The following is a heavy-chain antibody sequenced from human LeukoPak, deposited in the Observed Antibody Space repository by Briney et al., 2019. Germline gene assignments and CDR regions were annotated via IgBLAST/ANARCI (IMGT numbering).Heavy chain of an antibody. CDR2: INHSGST. CDR1: GGSFSGYY. D-gene: IGHD3-3*01. CDR3: ARGRAYYDFWSGYSGPYYYGMDV. V-gene: IGHV4-34*01. J-gene: IGHJ6*02. Sequence: PSETLSLTCAVYGGSFSGYYWSWIRQPPGKGLEWIGEINHSGSTNYNPSLKSRVTISVDTSKNQFSLKLSSVTAADTAVYYCARGRAYYDFWSGYSGPYYYGMDVRGQGTTVTVSS.